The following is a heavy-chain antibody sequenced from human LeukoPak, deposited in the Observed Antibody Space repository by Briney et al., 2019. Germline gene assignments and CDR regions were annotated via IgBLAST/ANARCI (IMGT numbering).Heavy chain of an antibody. CDR3: ARDRHSGNYYLDF. CDR2: INSNNGGT. Sequence: ASVKVSCKASGYTFTGYYIHWVRQAPGQGLEWMGWINSNNGGTNYAQKFQGWVTMTRDTSISTAYMELNRLRSDDTAVYYCARDRHSGNYYLDFWGQGTLVTVSS. D-gene: IGHD1-26*01. V-gene: IGHV1-2*04. J-gene: IGHJ4*02. CDR1: GYTFTGYY.